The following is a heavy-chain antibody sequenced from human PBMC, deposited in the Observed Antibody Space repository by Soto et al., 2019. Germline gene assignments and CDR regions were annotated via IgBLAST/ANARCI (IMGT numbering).Heavy chain of an antibody. CDR1: GFTFSSYA. D-gene: IGHD1-1*01. J-gene: IGHJ4*02. CDR2: ISSNGGST. CDR3: VKDVDLAGTGTVD. Sequence: GGSLRLSCSASGFTFSSYAMHWVRQAPGKGLEYVSAISSNGGSTYYADSVKGRFTISRDNSKNTLYLQMSSLRAEDTAVYYCVKDVDLAGTGTVDWGQGTLVTVSS. V-gene: IGHV3-64D*08.